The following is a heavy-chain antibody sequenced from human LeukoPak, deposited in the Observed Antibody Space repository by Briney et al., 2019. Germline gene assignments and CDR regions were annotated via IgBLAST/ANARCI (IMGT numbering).Heavy chain of an antibody. V-gene: IGHV3-23*01. D-gene: IGHD6-13*01. CDR1: GFTFSSYA. J-gene: IGHJ4*02. Sequence: GESLRLSCAASGFTFSSYAMSWVRQAPGKGLEWVSASSGSGGSTYYADSVKGRFTISRDNSKNTLYLQMNSLRAEDTAVYYCARGAAAVTGYWGQGTLVTASS. CDR2: SSGSGGST. CDR3: ARGAAAVTGY.